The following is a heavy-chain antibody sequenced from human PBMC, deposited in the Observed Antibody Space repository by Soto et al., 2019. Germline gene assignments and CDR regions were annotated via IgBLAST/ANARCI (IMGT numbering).Heavy chain of an antibody. CDR2: MKSKTDGGTT. D-gene: IGHD3-10*01. CDR3: TTVIGSASGSYYIDPYYYYGMDV. Sequence: GGSLRLSCTASGFTFSNAWMNWVRQAPGKGLEWVGRMKSKTDGGTTDYAAPVKGGFTVSRDDSKNTLYLQMNSFKTEDTAVYYCTTVIGSASGSYYIDPYYYYGMDVWGQGTTVTVSS. CDR1: GFTFSNAW. V-gene: IGHV3-15*07. J-gene: IGHJ6*02.